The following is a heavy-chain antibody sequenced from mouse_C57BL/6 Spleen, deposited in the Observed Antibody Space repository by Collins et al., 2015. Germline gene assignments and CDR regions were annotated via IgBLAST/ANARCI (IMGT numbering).Heavy chain of an antibody. CDR2: IYPGNGDT. J-gene: IGHJ2*01. Sequence: QVQLQQPGAELVKPGASVKMSCKASGYTFTSYNMHGVKQTPGQGLEWIGAIYPGNGDTSYNQKFKGKATLTADKSSSTAYMQLSSLTSEDSAVYYCARTPYDGYSDYWGQGTTLTVSS. CDR1: GYTFTSYN. D-gene: IGHD2-3*01. CDR3: ARTPYDGYSDY. V-gene: IGHV1-12*01.